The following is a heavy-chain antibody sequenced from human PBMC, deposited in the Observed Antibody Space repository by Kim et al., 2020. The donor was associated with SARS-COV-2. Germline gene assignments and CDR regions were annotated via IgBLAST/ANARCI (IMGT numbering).Heavy chain of an antibody. CDR2: INAGNGNT. CDR1: GYTFTSYA. Sequence: ASVKVSCKASGYTFTSYAMHWVRQAPGQRLEWMGWINAGNGNTKYSQKFQGRVTITRDTSASTAYMELSSLRSEDTAVYYCARGFPIAAAGTGGGWYSLYWGQGNLGTVSS. D-gene: IGHD6-13*01. CDR3: ARGFPIAAAGTGGGWYSLY. J-gene: IGHJ4*02. V-gene: IGHV1-3*01.